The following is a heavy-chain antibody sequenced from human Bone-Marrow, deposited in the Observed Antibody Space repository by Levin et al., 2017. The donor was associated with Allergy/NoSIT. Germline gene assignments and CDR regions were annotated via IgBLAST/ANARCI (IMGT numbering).Heavy chain of an antibody. CDR3: AAGITAFAVGISAMPFDY. Sequence: ASVKVSCKVTGFSLNELSMHWVRQAPREGLEWMGGFDPESGKIIYAQNFRGRVTMTEDTSTDTAYMELSSLRSDDTAVYYCAAGITAFAVGISAMPFDYWGQGSLVTVSS. CDR1: GFSLNELS. D-gene: IGHD2-2*01. J-gene: IGHJ4*02. CDR2: FDPESGKI. V-gene: IGHV1-24*01.